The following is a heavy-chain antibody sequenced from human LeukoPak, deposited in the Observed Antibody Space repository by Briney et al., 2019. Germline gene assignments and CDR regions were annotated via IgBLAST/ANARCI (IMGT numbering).Heavy chain of an antibody. CDR2: ISAYNGNT. D-gene: IGHD2-15*01. V-gene: IGHV1-18*01. CDR3: ASESVGVVAATPNYYYYGMDV. CDR1: GYTFTSYG. J-gene: IGHJ6*02. Sequence: ASVKVSCKASGYTFTSYGISWVRQAPGQGLEWVGWISAYNGNTNYAQKLQGRVTMTTDKSTSTAYMELSSLRSEDTAVYYCASESVGVVAATPNYYYYGMDVWGQGTTVTVSS.